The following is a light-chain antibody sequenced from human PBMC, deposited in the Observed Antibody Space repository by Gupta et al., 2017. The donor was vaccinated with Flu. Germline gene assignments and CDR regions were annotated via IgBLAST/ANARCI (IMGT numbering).Light chain of an antibody. CDR1: QNGIYSY. Sequence: DTLALSPGERATLTCRASQNGIYSYLAWYQHKPGQAPRLLIYGASSRATGIPDRFTGSGSGTDFTLTISRLEPEDFAVYCCQQYEDSPQTFGQGTKVELK. CDR3: QQYEDSPQT. CDR2: GAS. V-gene: IGKV3-20*01. J-gene: IGKJ1*01.